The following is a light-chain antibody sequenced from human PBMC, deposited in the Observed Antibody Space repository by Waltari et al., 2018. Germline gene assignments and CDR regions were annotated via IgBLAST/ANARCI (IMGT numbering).Light chain of an antibody. CDR2: DAS. V-gene: IGKV3-11*01. Sequence: EIVLTQSPATLSLPPGERPTPSCRASQSVSSYLAWYQQKPGQAPRLLIYDASNRATGIPARFSGSGSGTDFTLTISSLEPEDFAVYYCQQRSNWLTFGGGTKVEIK. J-gene: IGKJ4*01. CDR3: QQRSNWLT. CDR1: QSVSSY.